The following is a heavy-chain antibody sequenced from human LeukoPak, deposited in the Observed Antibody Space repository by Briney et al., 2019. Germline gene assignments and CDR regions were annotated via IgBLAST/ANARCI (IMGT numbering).Heavy chain of an antibody. D-gene: IGHD3/OR15-3a*01. CDR3: AKQFSQQFYDFWTGFYPVDS. V-gene: IGHV3-23*01. J-gene: IGHJ4*02. CDR2: ISGTGHSS. Sequence: GGSLRPSCAASGFTSSKYAMTWVRQPPGKGLEWVSSISGTGHSSNYADSVEGRFTISRDNSNNTLFLQMDGLRVEDTAIYYCAKQFSQQFYDFWTGFYPVDSWGQGTLVTVSS. CDR1: GFTSSKYA.